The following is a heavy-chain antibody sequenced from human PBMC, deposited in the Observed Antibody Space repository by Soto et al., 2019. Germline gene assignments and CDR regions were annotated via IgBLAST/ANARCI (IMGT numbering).Heavy chain of an antibody. J-gene: IGHJ4*02. CDR2: ISGSGDST. Sequence: PGGSLRLSCAASGSTFSSYAMSWVRQAPGKGLEWVSVISGSGDSTYYADSVKGRFTISRDNSKNTLYVQMNSLRAEDTAVYYCARRSSSWYFDYWGQGTLVTVSS. V-gene: IGHV3-23*01. D-gene: IGHD6-13*01. CDR3: ARRSSSWYFDY. CDR1: GSTFSSYA.